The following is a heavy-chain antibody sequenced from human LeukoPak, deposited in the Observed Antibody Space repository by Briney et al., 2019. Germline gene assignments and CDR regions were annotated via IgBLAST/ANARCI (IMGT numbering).Heavy chain of an antibody. CDR2: ISGSGGGI. CDR1: GFTFSSYA. D-gene: IGHD3-9*01. V-gene: IGHV3-23*01. CDR3: ATLAGYFDWFPRGGWFDP. J-gene: IGHJ5*02. Sequence: PGGSLRLSCAASGFTFSSYAMTWVRQAPGKGLEWVSGISGSGGGIYYADSVKGRFTISRDNSKNTLYLQMNSLRAEDTAVYSCATLAGYFDWFPRGGWFDPWGQGTLVTVSS.